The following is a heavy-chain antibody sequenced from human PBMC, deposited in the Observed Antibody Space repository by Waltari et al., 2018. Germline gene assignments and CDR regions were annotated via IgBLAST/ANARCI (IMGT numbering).Heavy chain of an antibody. CDR1: GGSISSSNYY. Sequence: QLQLQESGPGLVKPSEPLSLTCTVSGGSISSSNYYWGWIRQPPGKGLEWIGSIYYGGGTYYNPSLKSRVTISVDTSKNQFSLKLSSVTAADTAVYYCVRARFGEFLYYMDVWGKGTTVTISS. CDR3: VRARFGEFLYYMDV. D-gene: IGHD3-10*01. V-gene: IGHV4-39*07. J-gene: IGHJ6*03. CDR2: IYYGGGT.